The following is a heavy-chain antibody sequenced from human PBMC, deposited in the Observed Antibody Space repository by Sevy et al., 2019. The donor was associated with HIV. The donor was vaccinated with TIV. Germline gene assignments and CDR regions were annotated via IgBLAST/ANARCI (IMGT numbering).Heavy chain of an antibody. CDR2: ISYDGSNK. CDR1: GFTFSSYA. CDR3: VRAIGAAGSY. Sequence: GGSLRLSCAASGFTFSSYAMHWVRQAPGKGLEWVAVISYDGSNKYYADSVKGRFTISRDNAKNSVYLQMTSLRAEDAALYYCVRAIGAAGSYWGQGTLVTVSS. V-gene: IGHV3-30-3*01. D-gene: IGHD6-13*01. J-gene: IGHJ4*02.